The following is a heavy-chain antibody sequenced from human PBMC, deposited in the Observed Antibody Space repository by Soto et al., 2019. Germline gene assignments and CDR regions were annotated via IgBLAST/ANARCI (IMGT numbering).Heavy chain of an antibody. CDR1: GFTFSSYA. CDR3: ARHPERIAQIGWFDP. Sequence: GGSLRLSCAASGFTFSSYAMHWVRQAPGKGLEWVAVISYDGSNKYYADSVKGRFTISRDNSKNTLYLQMNSLRAEDTAVYYCARHPERIAQIGWFDPWGQGTLVTVS. J-gene: IGHJ5*02. D-gene: IGHD6-13*01. V-gene: IGHV3-30-3*01. CDR2: ISYDGSNK.